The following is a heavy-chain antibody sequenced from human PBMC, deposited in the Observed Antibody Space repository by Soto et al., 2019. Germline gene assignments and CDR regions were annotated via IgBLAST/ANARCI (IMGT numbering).Heavy chain of an antibody. CDR1: GFTFRTYA. CDR3: AKDRTVYYDFWSGPPSLDV. Sequence: GGSLILSCAASGFTFRTYAMNWVRQAPGKGLEWVSGISGTGGGTYYAGSVKGRFTISRDNSKNTLYLQMNSLRAEDTAVYYCAKDRTVYYDFWSGPPSLDVWGQGTMVTVSS. V-gene: IGHV3-23*01. D-gene: IGHD3-3*01. J-gene: IGHJ6*02. CDR2: ISGTGGGT.